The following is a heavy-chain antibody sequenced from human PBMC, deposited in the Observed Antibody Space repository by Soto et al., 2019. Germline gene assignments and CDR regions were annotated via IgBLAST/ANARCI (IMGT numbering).Heavy chain of an antibody. Sequence: SETLSLTCTVSGGAIISGLYYCIGIRQHPWNGLEWIGYIYYSGSTYYNPSLKSRVTISVDTSKNQFSLKLSSVTAADTAVYYCARVRGYDFWSGYYNGDYWGQGTQVTSPQ. CDR3: ARVRGYDFWSGYYNGDY. CDR1: GGAIISGLYY. D-gene: IGHD3-3*01. CDR2: IYYSGST. J-gene: IGHJ4*02. V-gene: IGHV4-31*03.